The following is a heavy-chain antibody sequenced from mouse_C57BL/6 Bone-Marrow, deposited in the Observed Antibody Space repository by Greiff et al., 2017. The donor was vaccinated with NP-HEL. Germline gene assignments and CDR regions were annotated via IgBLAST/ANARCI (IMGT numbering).Heavy chain of an antibody. CDR3: ARRDYYGSSFSPWFAY. Sequence: VKLVESGAELARPGASVKLSCKASGYTFTSYGISWVKQRTGQGLEWIGEIYPRSGNTYYNEKFKGKATLTADKSSSTAYMELRSLTSEDSAVYFCARRDYYGSSFSPWFAYWGQGTLVTVSA. V-gene: IGHV1-81*01. D-gene: IGHD1-1*01. CDR2: IYPRSGNT. CDR1: GYTFTSYG. J-gene: IGHJ3*01.